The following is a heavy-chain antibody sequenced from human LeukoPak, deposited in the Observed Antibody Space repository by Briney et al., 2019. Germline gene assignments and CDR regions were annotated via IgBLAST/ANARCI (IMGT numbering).Heavy chain of an antibody. D-gene: IGHD1-26*01. CDR3: ARSAVGTSCCTAVDY. CDR2: NSTSGDRT. J-gene: IGHJ4*02. CDR1: GFTFSTYA. Sequence: GGSLRLSCAASGFTFSTYAMTWVRQAPGKGLEWVSGNSTSGDRTYYADSVKGRFTISRDNSKNTLYLQMNSLRAEDTAEYYCARSAVGTSCCTAVDYWGQGTLVTVSS. V-gene: IGHV3-23*01.